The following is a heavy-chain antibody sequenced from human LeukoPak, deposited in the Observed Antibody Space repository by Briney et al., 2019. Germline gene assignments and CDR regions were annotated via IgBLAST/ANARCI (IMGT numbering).Heavy chain of an antibody. CDR3: AKYEDLRHGDYSYFDY. CDR2: ISSKGGST. D-gene: IGHD4-17*01. J-gene: IGHJ4*02. V-gene: IGHV3-23*01. Sequence: GGSLRLSCAASGFTFSNYVMSWVRQAPGKGLEWVSAISSKGGSTYYADSVKGRFTISRDNSKNTLCLQMNSVRAEDTAVYYCAKYEDLRHGDYSYFDYWGQGTLVTVSS. CDR1: GFTFSNYV.